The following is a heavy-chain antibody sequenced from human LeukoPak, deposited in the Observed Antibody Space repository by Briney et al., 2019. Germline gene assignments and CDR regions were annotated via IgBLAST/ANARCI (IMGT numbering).Heavy chain of an antibody. V-gene: IGHV1-18*01. J-gene: IGHJ4*02. D-gene: IGHD2-2*01. CDR2: ISAYNGNT. Sequence: ASVKVSCKASGYTFTSYVISWVRQAPGQGLEWMGWISAYNGNTNYAQKLQGRVTMTTDTSTGTAYMELRSLRPDDTAVYYCARTGRYCSSTSCYALDYWGQGTLVTVSS. CDR3: ARTGRYCSSTSCYALDY. CDR1: GYTFTSYV.